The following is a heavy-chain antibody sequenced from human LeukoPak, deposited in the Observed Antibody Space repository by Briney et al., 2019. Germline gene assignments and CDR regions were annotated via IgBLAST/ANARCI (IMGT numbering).Heavy chain of an antibody. CDR1: GDSISSYY. CDR2: FYTSGSP. J-gene: IGHJ3*02. V-gene: IGHV4-4*07. D-gene: IGHD6-13*01. CDR3: AKAYSIMPDAFDI. Sequence: PSETLSLTCIVSGDSISSYYWSWIRQPAGKGLEWIGRFYTSGSPNYNPSLKRRVTMSVDTSKNQFSLKLSSVTAADSAIYYCAKAYSIMPDAFDIWGQGTMVTVSS.